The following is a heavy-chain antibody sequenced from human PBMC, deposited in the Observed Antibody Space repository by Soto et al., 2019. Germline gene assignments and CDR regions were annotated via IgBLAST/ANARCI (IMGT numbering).Heavy chain of an antibody. Sequence: GGSLRLSCAASGFTFSSYWLSWVRQALGKGLEWVANIKQDGSEKYYVDSVKGRFTISRDNAKNSLYLQMNSLRAEDTAVYYCASVIGLYYYGSGSHPLDVWGQGTTVTVSS. J-gene: IGHJ6*02. D-gene: IGHD3-10*01. V-gene: IGHV3-7*01. CDR3: ASVIGLYYYGSGSHPLDV. CDR1: GFTFSSYW. CDR2: IKQDGSEK.